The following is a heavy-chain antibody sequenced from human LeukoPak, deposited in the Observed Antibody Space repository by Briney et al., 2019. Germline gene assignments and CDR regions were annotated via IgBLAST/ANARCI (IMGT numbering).Heavy chain of an antibody. CDR1: GFTVSNNY. J-gene: IGHJ6*02. CDR2: IYSAGTT. Sequence: GGSLRLSCAASGFTVSNNYMNWVRQAPGRGLEWVSVIYSAGTTYFADSVKGRFTISRDNAKNSLYLQMNSLRAEDTAVYYCARGRQHPRYYYYYGMDVWGQGTAVTVSS. CDR3: ARGRQHPRYYYYYGMDV. V-gene: IGHV3-53*01. D-gene: IGHD1-14*01.